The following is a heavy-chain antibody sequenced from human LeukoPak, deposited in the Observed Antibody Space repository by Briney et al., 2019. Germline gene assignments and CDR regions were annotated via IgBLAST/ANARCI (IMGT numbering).Heavy chain of an antibody. D-gene: IGHD6-13*01. CDR3: ARHEVAAAGFLCWFDP. CDR2: INQSGST. CDR1: GGSLSGFY. J-gene: IGHJ5*02. Sequence: SETLSLTCAVYGGSLSGFYWSWIRQSPGKGLEWIGEINQSGSTNYNPSLKSRVTISVDTSKNQFSLKLSSVTAADTAVYYCARHEVAAAGFLCWFDPWGQGTLVTVSS. V-gene: IGHV4-34*01.